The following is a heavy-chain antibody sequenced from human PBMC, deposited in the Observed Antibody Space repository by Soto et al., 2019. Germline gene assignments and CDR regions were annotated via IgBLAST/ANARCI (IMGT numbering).Heavy chain of an antibody. V-gene: IGHV1-3*01. D-gene: IGHD1-1*01. CDR1: GYTFTTHA. Sequence: GASVKVSCKASGYTFTTHAMHWVRQAPGQSLEWMGWINGGNGQTKHSQRFQGRVNITRDTSASTAYMDLSSLRSEDTAVYYCARGKGMEENYYYYGLDIWGQGTTVTVSS. CDR2: INGGNGQT. CDR3: ARGKGMEENYYYYGLDI. J-gene: IGHJ6*02.